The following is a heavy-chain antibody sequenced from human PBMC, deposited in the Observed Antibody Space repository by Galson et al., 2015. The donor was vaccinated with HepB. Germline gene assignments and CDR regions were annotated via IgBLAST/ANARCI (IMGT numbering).Heavy chain of an antibody. CDR3: AKGRSLYRSSLSSFHY. V-gene: IGHV3-23*01. D-gene: IGHD6-13*01. J-gene: IGHJ4*01. CDR1: GFTFSSYA. CDR2: ISGGAGSA. Sequence: SLRLSCAASGFTFSSYAMSWVRQAPGKGLEWVSTISGGAGSAYHADSVKGRFTVSRDNSKNTLFLQMNRLRAEDTAVYYCAKGRSLYRSSLSSFHYWGHGTLVSVSS.